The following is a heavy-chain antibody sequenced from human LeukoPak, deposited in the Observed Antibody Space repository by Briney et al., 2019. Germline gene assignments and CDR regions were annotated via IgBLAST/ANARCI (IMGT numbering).Heavy chain of an antibody. CDR3: AKGYCSSTSCYYSGYDYFDY. D-gene: IGHD2-2*01. CDR2: ISWNSGSI. V-gene: IGHV3-9*01. Sequence: GGSLRLSCAASGFTFDDCAMHWVRQAPGKGLEWVSGISWNSGSIGYADSVKGRFTISRDNAKNSLYLQMNSLRAEDTALYYCAKGYCSSTSCYYSGYDYFDYWGQGTLVTVSS. CDR1: GFTFDDCA. J-gene: IGHJ4*02.